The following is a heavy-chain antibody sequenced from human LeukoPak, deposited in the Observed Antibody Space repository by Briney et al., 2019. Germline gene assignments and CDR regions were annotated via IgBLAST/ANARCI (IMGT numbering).Heavy chain of an antibody. D-gene: IGHD4-17*01. CDR3: ARGRYYGDYIDY. CDR2: HYYSGTT. Sequence: SQTLSLTCIVSGGSIMRGEYYWSWIRQAPGKGLEWIGYHYYSGTTNYSPSLKSRVDISIDTFRNQFSLRLTSVTAADTAVYYCARGRYYGDYIDYWGQGALVTVSS. CDR1: GGSIMRGEYY. J-gene: IGHJ4*02. V-gene: IGHV4-30-4*01.